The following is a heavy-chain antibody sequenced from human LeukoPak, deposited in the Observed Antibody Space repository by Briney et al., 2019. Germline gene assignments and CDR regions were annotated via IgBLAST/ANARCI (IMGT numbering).Heavy chain of an antibody. Sequence: GESQKISCKSSGSSFTSYWIGWVRQMPGKGLEWMGIIYPGDSDTRYSPSFQGQVTISADKSISTAYLQWSSLKASDTAMYYCARRAYGPTRYYFDYWGQGTLVTVSS. CDR3: ARRAYGPTRYYFDY. CDR2: IYPGDSDT. D-gene: IGHD4-17*01. CDR1: GSSFTSYW. V-gene: IGHV5-51*01. J-gene: IGHJ4*02.